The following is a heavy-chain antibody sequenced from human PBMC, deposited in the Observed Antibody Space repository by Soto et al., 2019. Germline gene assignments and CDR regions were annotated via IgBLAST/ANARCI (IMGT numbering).Heavy chain of an antibody. CDR1: GGTVTSGSYY. Sequence: QVQLQESGPGLVKPSETLSLTCTVSGGTVTSGSYYWSWIRQPPGKGLEWIGYIYYSGSTNYNPSLKSRVTMSVDTSKNQISLKLSSVTAADTAVYYCARDQVIAVAVFDYWGQGTLVTVSS. J-gene: IGHJ4*02. D-gene: IGHD6-19*01. V-gene: IGHV4-61*01. CDR2: IYYSGST. CDR3: ARDQVIAVAVFDY.